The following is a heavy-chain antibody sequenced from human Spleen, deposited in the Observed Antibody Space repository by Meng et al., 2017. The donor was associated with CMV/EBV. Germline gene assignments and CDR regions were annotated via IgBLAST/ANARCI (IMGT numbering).Heavy chain of an antibody. Sequence: GGSLRLSCAADGFTVSSFYMNWDRQAPGKGLEWVSVIYSGGSTYYADSVKGRFTVSRDISKNTLYLQMNNVRGEDTAVYYCARKMDCGDDAFDIWGQGTMVTVSS. D-gene: IGHD3/OR15-3a*01. CDR1: GFTVSSFY. CDR3: ARKMDCGDDAFDI. J-gene: IGHJ3*02. V-gene: IGHV3-66*02. CDR2: IYSGGST.